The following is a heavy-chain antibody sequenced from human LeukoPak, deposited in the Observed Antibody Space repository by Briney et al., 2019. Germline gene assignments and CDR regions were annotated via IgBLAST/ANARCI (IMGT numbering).Heavy chain of an antibody. CDR2: IHYSGST. V-gene: IGHV4-59*08. CDR1: GGSISSFY. CDR3: ASRGSGNDLGGFDY. Sequence: SETPSCTCTGSGGSISSFYWSWLRQPPGKGLKWIGYIHYSGSTKYNTSLRSRVITAVESSKTDFTLMPSSVTAADTVEYYCASRGSGNDLGGFDYWGKGALVTV. D-gene: IGHD5-12*01. J-gene: IGHJ4*02.